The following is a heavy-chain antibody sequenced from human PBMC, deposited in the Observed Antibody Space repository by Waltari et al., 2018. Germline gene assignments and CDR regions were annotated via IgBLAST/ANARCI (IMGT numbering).Heavy chain of an antibody. CDR2: IWYDGSNK. V-gene: IGHV3-33*01. D-gene: IGHD6-6*01. Sequence: QVQLVESGGGVVQPGRSLRLSCAASGFTFSNYGMHWVRQAPGKGLEWVAVIWYDGSNKYYPDSVKGRFTISRDNSKNTLYLQMNSLRAEDTAVYYCAIGGRSSSSAPFDYWGQGTLVTVSS. J-gene: IGHJ4*02. CDR1: GFTFSNYG. CDR3: AIGGRSSSSAPFDY.